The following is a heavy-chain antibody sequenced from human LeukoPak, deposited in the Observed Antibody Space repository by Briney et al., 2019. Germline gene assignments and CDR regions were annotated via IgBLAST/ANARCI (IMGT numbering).Heavy chain of an antibody. D-gene: IGHD3-10*01. V-gene: IGHV3-30*18. CDR2: ISYDGSNK. CDR3: AKGKYWFDP. Sequence: TGGSLRLSCAASGFTFNSYGMHWVRQAPGKGLEWVAVISYDGSNKYYADSVKGRFTISRDNSKNTLYLQMNSLRAEDTAVYYCAKGKYWFDPWGQGTLVTVSS. CDR1: GFTFNSYG. J-gene: IGHJ5*02.